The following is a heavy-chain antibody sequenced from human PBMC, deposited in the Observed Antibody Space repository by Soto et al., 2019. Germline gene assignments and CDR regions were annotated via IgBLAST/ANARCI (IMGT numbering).Heavy chain of an antibody. Sequence: KPSETLSLTCTVSGGSISSYYWSWIRQPPGQGLEWIGYIYYSGSTNYNPSLKSRVTISVDTSKNQFSLKLSSVTAADTAVYYCARAYDFWSGYYEYWGQGTLVTVSS. CDR2: IYYSGST. CDR3: ARAYDFWSGYYEY. CDR1: GGSISSYY. J-gene: IGHJ4*02. D-gene: IGHD3-3*01. V-gene: IGHV4-59*01.